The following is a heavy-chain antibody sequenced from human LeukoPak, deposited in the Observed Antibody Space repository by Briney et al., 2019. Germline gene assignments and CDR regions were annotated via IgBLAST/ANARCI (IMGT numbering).Heavy chain of an antibody. CDR2: ISAYNGNT. D-gene: IGHD3-22*01. V-gene: IGHV1-18*01. CDR3: ARRSDDYDSSAYYH. CDR1: GYTFSSYG. J-gene: IGHJ4*02. Sequence: GASVKVSCKASGYTFSSYGITWVRQAPGQGLEWMGWISAYNGNTNYAQKVQGRVTMTTDTSTSTAYMELRSLRSDDTAVYYCARRSDDYDSSAYYHWGQGTLVTVSS.